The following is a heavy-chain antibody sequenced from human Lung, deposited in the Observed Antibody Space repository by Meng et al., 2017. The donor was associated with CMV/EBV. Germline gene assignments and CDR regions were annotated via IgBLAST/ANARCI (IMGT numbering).Heavy chain of an antibody. CDR3: ARGSYLAVEG. CDR1: GGSINSYY. CDR2: FYYRGNS. V-gene: IGHV4-59*01. J-gene: IGHJ4*02. D-gene: IGHD2-21*01. Sequence: QVRDAGPGLVKPSETLSLTCTVSGGSINSYYWSWIRQPPGQGLEWLGYFYYRGNSNYNPSLKSRVTISVDTSKNLFSLNLTSVTAADAALYYCARGSYLAVEGWGLGTLVTVSS.